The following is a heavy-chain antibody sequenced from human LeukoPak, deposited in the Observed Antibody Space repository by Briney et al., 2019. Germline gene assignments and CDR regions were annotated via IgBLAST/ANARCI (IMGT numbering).Heavy chain of an antibody. J-gene: IGHJ3*02. D-gene: IGHD3-22*01. V-gene: IGHV4-39*07. CDR1: GGSISSSSYY. CDR2: IYYSGST. CDR3: ARGPYSYDSSGAFDI. Sequence: ASETLSLTCTVSGGSISSSSYYWGWIRQPPGKGLEWIGSIYYSGSTYYNPSLKSRVTISVNTSKNQFSLKLSSVTAADTAVYFCARGPYSYDSSGAFDIWGQGTMVTVSS.